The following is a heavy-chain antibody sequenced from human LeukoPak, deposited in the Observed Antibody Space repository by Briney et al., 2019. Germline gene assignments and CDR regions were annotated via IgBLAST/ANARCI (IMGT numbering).Heavy chain of an antibody. J-gene: IGHJ4*02. Sequence: ASVNVSCKASGYTFTSYYMHWVRQAPGQGLEWMGIINPSGGSTSYAQKFQGRVTMTRDMATSTGYMELSSLRSEDTAVYYCASIAAAGTGLYFDYWGQGTLVTVSS. CDR1: GYTFTSYY. V-gene: IGHV1-46*01. CDR3: ASIAAAGTGLYFDY. CDR2: INPSGGST. D-gene: IGHD6-13*01.